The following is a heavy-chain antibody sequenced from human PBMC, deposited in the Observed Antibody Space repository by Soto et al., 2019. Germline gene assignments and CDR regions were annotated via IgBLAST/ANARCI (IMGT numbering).Heavy chain of an antibody. J-gene: IGHJ4*02. V-gene: IGHV3-21*01. CDR3: ASSMIVVAVDH. CDR2: ISSSSSYI. Sequence: GGSLRLSCAASGFTFSSYSMNWVRQAPGKGLEWVSSISSSSSYIYYADSVKGRFTISRDNAKNSLYLQMNSLRAEDTAVYYCASSMIVVAVDHWGQGTLVTVSS. CDR1: GFTFSSYS. D-gene: IGHD3-22*01.